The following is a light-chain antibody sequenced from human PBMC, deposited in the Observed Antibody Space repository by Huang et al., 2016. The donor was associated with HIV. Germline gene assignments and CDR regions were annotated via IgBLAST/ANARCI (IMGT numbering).Light chain of an antibody. V-gene: IGKV1-33*01. J-gene: IGKJ2*01. CDR3: QHYDSLPYT. Sequence: DIQLTQSPSSLAASVGDSVTITCQASQDITKFLNWYQQKPGQPPKLLMYDASTLETGAPSWFSGSGSGTHFSFTISSLQPEDFAIYYCQHYDSLPYTFRQGTKLEIK. CDR1: QDITKF. CDR2: DAS.